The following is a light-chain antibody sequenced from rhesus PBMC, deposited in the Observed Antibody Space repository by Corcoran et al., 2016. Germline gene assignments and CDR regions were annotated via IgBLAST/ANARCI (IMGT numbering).Light chain of an antibody. J-gene: IGKJ1*01. CDR2: DAS. Sequence: ETVVTQSPATLSLSPGERATLSCRASQSVGSTLAWYQQKPGQAPKLLIYDASSRATGIPDRFSGSGSGTEFTLTISSLEPEDVGVYYCQQYNNWWTFGQGTKVEIK. CDR1: QSVGST. V-gene: IGKV3-42*02. CDR3: QQYNNWWT.